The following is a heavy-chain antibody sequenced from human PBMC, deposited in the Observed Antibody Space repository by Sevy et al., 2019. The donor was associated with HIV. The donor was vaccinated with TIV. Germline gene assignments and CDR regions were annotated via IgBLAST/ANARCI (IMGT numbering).Heavy chain of an antibody. V-gene: IGHV3-7*03. D-gene: IGHD1-26*01. CDR1: GFNIRAHW. J-gene: IGHJ1*01. CDR3: ARDLLKADSL. CDR2: IKEDGSTK. Sequence: GGSLRLSCAASGFNIRAHWMLWVRQAPGKGLEWVANIKEDGSTKYYLDSVKGRFTISRDNAENSAFLQMNSLRGEDTAVYHCARDLLKADSLWGQGTLVTVSS.